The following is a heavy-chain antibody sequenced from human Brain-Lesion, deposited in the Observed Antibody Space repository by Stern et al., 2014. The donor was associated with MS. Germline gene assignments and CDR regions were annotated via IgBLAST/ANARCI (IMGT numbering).Heavy chain of an antibody. D-gene: IGHD3-22*01. CDR1: GYTFISYA. V-gene: IGHV1-3*01. J-gene: IGHJ4*02. CDR3: ARDDHRYSSGHYAPFDY. CDR2: INRDGDKT. Sequence: VQLVESGAEVKKPGASVKVSCKASGYTFISYAMQWVRQAPGQRLEWMGRINRDGDKTKYSHKFQGRVTITRDTSASTVYMELSSLRSEDTAVYYCARDDHRYSSGHYAPFDYWGQGTRVTVSS.